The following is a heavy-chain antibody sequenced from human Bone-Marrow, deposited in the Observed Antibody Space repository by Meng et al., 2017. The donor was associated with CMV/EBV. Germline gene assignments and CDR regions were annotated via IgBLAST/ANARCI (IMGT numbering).Heavy chain of an antibody. CDR2: ISGNGDTR. J-gene: IGHJ2*01. CDR3: ARSDIVLMVAATTWYFDL. CDR1: IFSDYY. V-gene: IGHV3-11*01. Sequence: IFSDYYMSWIRQAPGKGLEWISYISGNGDTRYYTDSVKGRFTISRDNAKNSLYLQVSSLRAEDTAVYYCARSDIVLMVAATTWYFDLWGRGTLVTVSS. D-gene: IGHD2-15*01.